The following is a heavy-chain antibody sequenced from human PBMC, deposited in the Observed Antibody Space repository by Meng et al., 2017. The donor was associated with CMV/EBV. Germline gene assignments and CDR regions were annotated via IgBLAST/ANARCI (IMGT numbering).Heavy chain of an antibody. CDR2: IYYSGST. J-gene: IGHJ5*02. Sequence: SETLSLTCTVSGGSISSSSYYWGWIRQPPGKGLERIGSIYYSGSTYYNPSLKSRVTISVDTSKNQFSLKLSSVTAADTAVYYCARQDIVVVPAALPNWFDPWGQGTLVTVSS. D-gene: IGHD2-2*01. V-gene: IGHV4-39*01. CDR3: ARQDIVVVPAALPNWFDP. CDR1: GGSISSSSYY.